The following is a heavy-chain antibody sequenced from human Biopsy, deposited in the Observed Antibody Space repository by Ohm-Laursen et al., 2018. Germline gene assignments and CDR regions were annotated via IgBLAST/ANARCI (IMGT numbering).Heavy chain of an antibody. J-gene: IGHJ6*02. V-gene: IGHV3-74*01. CDR3: AKDLHNYGMDV. CDR1: GFTFSSYW. Sequence: SLRLSCAASGFTFSSYWMNWVRQVPGKGLVWVATINKDGSTLRYVDSVGGRFTISRDNAKNTLHLQMNSLRADDTAIYYCAKDLHNYGMDVWGQGTTVTVSS. CDR2: INKDGSTL.